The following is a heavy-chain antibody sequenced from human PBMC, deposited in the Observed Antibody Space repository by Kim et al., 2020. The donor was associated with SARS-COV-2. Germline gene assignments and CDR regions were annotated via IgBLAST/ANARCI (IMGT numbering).Heavy chain of an antibody. CDR3: ARARGYSSSVGHFDL. D-gene: IGHD6-6*01. V-gene: IGHV3-48*02. Sequence: ASGKGRFTISRDNAKNSLYLQMNSLRDEDTAVYYCARARGYSSSVGHFDLWGRGTLVTVSS. J-gene: IGHJ2*01.